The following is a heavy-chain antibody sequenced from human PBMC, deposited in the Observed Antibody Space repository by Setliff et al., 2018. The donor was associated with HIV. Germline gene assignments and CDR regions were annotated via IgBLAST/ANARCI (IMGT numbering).Heavy chain of an antibody. Sequence: SETLSLTCSVSGGVSGGDMGVHDWSWIRQPPGKGLEWIGYIYDNEKTFYNPSLKSRVTITVDTSKNQISLQLTSVTAEDTALYYCARFPQDWGQGTLVTVSS. V-gene: IGHV4-61*08. J-gene: IGHJ4*02. CDR3: ARFPQD. CDR1: GGVSGGDMGVHD. CDR2: IYDNEKT.